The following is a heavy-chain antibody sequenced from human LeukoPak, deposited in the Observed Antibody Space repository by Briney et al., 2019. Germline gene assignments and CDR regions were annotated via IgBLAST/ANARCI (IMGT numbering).Heavy chain of an antibody. J-gene: IGHJ4*02. Sequence: PGGSLRLSCAASGFTFISYSMNWVRQAPGKGLERISYITTSGGAKNYADSVQGRCTISRDNSKNTLYLQMNSLRAEDTAVYYCAKDGYSGSYPSYYFDYWGQGTLVTVSS. V-gene: IGHV3-48*01. CDR3: AKDGYSGSYPSYYFDY. CDR2: ITTSGGAK. D-gene: IGHD1-26*01. CDR1: GFTFISYS.